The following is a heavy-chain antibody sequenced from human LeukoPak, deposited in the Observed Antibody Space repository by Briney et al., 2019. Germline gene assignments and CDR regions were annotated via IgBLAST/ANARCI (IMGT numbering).Heavy chain of an antibody. V-gene: IGHV4-59*01. Sequence: PSETLSLTCTVSGSSISSYYWSWIRQPPGKGLEWIGYIYYTGSTNYNPSLKSRVTISVDTSKNQFSLKLSSLTAADTAVYYCARTGPRQLIDYWGQGTLVTVSS. J-gene: IGHJ4*02. CDR2: IYYTGST. D-gene: IGHD6-19*01. CDR3: ARTGPRQLIDY. CDR1: GSSISSYY.